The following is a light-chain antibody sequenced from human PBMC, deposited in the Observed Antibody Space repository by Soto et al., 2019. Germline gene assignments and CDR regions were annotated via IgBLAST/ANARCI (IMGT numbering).Light chain of an antibody. CDR3: QHYGSFPRT. CDR1: QTVSGSY. J-gene: IGKJ1*01. Sequence: EIVLTQSAGTLSLSPGDSATLSCRASQTVSGSYLAWFQQKPGQAHRLLIYDASTRAAGVRDRFGGSGSGTDFSLTLNRLDPEDGVVNYCQHYGSFPRTCGQRTKVE. V-gene: IGKV3-20*01. CDR2: DAS.